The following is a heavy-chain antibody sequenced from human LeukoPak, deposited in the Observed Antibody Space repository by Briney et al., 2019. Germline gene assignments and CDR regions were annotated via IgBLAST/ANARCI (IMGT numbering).Heavy chain of an antibody. Sequence: SETLSLTCTVSGYSISSGYYWGWIRQPPVKGLEWIGSIYHSGSTYYNPSLKSRVTISVDTSKNQFSLKLSSVTAADTAVYYCARGGGYSYGPYYYFDYWGQGTLVTVSS. V-gene: IGHV4-38-2*02. D-gene: IGHD5-18*01. CDR2: IYHSGST. J-gene: IGHJ4*02. CDR1: GYSISSGYY. CDR3: ARGGGYSYGPYYYFDY.